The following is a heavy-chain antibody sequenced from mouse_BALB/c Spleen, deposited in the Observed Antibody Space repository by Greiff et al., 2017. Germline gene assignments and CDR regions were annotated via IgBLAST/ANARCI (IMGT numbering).Heavy chain of an antibody. D-gene: IGHD2-1*01. V-gene: IGHV14-4*02. CDR2: IDPENGDT. CDR1: GFNIKDYY. Sequence: DVKLVESGAELVRSGASVKLSCTASGFNIKDYYMHWVKQRPEQGLEWIGWIDPENGDTEYAPKFQGKATMTADTSSNTAYLQLSSLTSEDTAVYYCNADGNSFAYWGQGTLVTVSA. J-gene: IGHJ3*01. CDR3: NADGNSFAY.